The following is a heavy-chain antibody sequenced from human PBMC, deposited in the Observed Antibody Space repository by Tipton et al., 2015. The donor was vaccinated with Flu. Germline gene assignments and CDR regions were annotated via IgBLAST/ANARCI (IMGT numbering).Heavy chain of an antibody. J-gene: IGHJ4*02. V-gene: IGHV4-39*07. CDR1: GGSVSSSPYY. D-gene: IGHD3-22*01. Sequence: TLSLTCTVSGGSVSSSPYYWGWVRQSPGKGLEWIGTIDYSGNTHYNPPLESRVSISVAKMQFSLSLSSVTAADTAVYYCARDPAGYYDNSAYYIFDYWGQGTLVTVSS. CDR3: ARDPAGYYDNSAYYIFDY. CDR2: IDYSGNT.